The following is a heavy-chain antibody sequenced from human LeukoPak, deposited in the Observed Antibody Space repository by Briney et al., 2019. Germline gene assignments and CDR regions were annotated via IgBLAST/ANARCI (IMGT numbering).Heavy chain of an antibody. D-gene: IGHD1-1*01. J-gene: IGHJ5*02. CDR1: GFTFSSYG. CDR3: AKARRTTGFDP. Sequence: PGGSLRLSCAASGFTFSSYGMHWVRQAPGKGLEWVAVISYDGSNKYYADSVKGRFTISRDNSKNTLYLQMNSLRAEDTAVYYCAKARRTTGFDPWGQGTLVTVPS. V-gene: IGHV3-30*18. CDR2: ISYDGSNK.